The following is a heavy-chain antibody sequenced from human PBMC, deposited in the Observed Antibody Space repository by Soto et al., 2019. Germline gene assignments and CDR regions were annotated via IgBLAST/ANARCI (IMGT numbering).Heavy chain of an antibody. CDR2: ISGSGGRS. D-gene: IGHD3-16*01. J-gene: IGHJ4*02. CDR3: AKAYFVWSSEQPYYFDY. V-gene: IGHV3-23*01. Sequence: EVQLLDSGGGLVQPGGSLRLSCAASGFTFSNYAMTWVRQGPGKGLEWVSGISGSGGRSYYADSVKRRFTISRDNSKSTLYLQMNSLRAEDTSVYYCAKAYFVWSSEQPYYFDYWGQGTLVTVSS. CDR1: GFTFSNYA.